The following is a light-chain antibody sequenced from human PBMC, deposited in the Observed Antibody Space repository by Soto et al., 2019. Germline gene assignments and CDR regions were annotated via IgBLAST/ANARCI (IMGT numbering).Light chain of an antibody. V-gene: IGLV2-14*03. CDR2: DVS. Sequence: QSALTQPASVSGSPGQSITLSCTGTSSDVGAYNSVSWYQQHPGKAPKLIIYDVSTRPSGVSNRFSGSKSGNTASLTISGLQAEDEADYYCSSSTTSTTRVFGTGTKLTAL. CDR3: SSSTTSTTRV. CDR1: SSDVGAYNS. J-gene: IGLJ1*01.